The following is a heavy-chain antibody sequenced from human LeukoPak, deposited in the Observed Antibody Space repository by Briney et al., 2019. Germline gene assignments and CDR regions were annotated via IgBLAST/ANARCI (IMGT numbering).Heavy chain of an antibody. Sequence: PGGSLRLSCAASGFTVSSNYMSWVRQAPGKGLEWVSVIYSGGSTYYADSVKGRFTISRDNSKNTLYLQMNSLRAEDTAVYYCARSACSRTPCYTPTTWFDPWGQGTLVTVSS. CDR1: GFTVSSNY. CDR3: ARSACSRTPCYTPTTWFDP. D-gene: IGHD2-2*02. CDR2: IYSGGST. J-gene: IGHJ5*02. V-gene: IGHV3-53*01.